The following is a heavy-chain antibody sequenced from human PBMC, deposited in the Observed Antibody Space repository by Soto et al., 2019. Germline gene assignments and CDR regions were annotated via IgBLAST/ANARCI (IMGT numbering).Heavy chain of an antibody. D-gene: IGHD3-10*01. J-gene: IGHJ4*02. Sequence: GESLKLSCTGSGYTFTSYCINWVRQMPGKGLEWMGRIDPSDSYTKYSPSFQGHITISVDKSISAAYLQWSSLKASDTAMYYCARSSGSGFDYWGQGALVTVSS. V-gene: IGHV5-10-1*01. CDR3: ARSSGSGFDY. CDR1: GYTFTSYC. CDR2: IDPSDSYT.